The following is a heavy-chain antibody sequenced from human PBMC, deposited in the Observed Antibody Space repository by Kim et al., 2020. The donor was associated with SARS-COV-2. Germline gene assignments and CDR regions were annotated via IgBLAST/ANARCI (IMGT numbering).Heavy chain of an antibody. D-gene: IGHD3-22*01. Sequence: GSLRLSCAASGFTFSDYYMSWIRQAPGKGLEWVSYISSSSSYTNYADSVKGRFTISRDNAKNSLYLQMNSLRAEDTAVYYCARDYITYYYDSSGYWPDAFDIWGQGTMVTVSS. CDR2: ISSSSSYT. CDR3: ARDYITYYYDSSGYWPDAFDI. CDR1: GFTFSDYY. J-gene: IGHJ3*02. V-gene: IGHV3-11*05.